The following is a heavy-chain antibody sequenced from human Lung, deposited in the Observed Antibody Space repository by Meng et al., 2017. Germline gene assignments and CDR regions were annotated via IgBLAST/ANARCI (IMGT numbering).Heavy chain of an antibody. CDR2: INHSGST. CDR1: GGSFSDYY. J-gene: IGHJ4*02. D-gene: IGHD4-11*01. CDR3: ARGPTTMAHDFDY. V-gene: IGHV4-34*01. Sequence: VRLEQWGAGLLKPSDTLSLSCVVSGGSFSDYYWSWIRQPPGKGLEWIGEINHSGSTNYNPSLESRATISVDTSQNNLSLKLSSVTAADSAVYYCARGPTTMAHDFDYWGQGTLVTVSS.